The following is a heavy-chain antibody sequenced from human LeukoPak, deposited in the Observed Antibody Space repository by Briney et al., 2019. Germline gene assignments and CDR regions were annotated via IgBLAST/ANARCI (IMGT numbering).Heavy chain of an antibody. D-gene: IGHD5-18*01. CDR2: IRGKAYGGTT. Sequence: GGSLRLSCTASGFTFGDYAMSWFRQAPGKGLEWVGFIRGKAYGGTTEYAAPVKGRFTISRDDSKSIAYLQMNSLKTEDTAVYYCTRARYSYGRYPFDYWGQGTLVTVSS. V-gene: IGHV3-49*03. CDR1: GFTFGDYA. J-gene: IGHJ4*02. CDR3: TRARYSYGRYPFDY.